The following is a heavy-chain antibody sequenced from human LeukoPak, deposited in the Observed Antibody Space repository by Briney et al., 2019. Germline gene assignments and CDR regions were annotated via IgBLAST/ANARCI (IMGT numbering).Heavy chain of an antibody. D-gene: IGHD2-2*01. Sequence: ASVKVSCKASGYTFTSYGISRVRQAPGQGLEWMGWISAYNGNTNYAQKLQGRVTMTTDTSTSTAYMELRSLRSDDTAVYYCAADGRLDCSSTSCPRVYFQHWGQGTLVTVSS. CDR3: AADGRLDCSSTSCPRVYFQH. V-gene: IGHV1-18*01. CDR2: ISAYNGNT. CDR1: GYTFTSYG. J-gene: IGHJ1*01.